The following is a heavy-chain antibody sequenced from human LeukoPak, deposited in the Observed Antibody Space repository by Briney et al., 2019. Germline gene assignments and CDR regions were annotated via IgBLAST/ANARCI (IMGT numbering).Heavy chain of an antibody. CDR1: GFTVSSNY. CDR2: IYSGGST. CDR3: AKEVWTLYYFDY. V-gene: IGHV3-53*01. D-gene: IGHD3-16*01. J-gene: IGHJ4*02. Sequence: PGGSLRLSCAASGFTVSSNYMSWVRQAPGKVLEWVSVIYSGGSTYYADSVKGRFTISRDNSKNTLYLQMNSLRAEDTAVYYCAKEVWTLYYFDYWGQGTLVTVSS.